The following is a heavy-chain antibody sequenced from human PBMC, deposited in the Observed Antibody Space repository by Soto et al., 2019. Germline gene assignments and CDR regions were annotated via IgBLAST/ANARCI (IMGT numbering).Heavy chain of an antibody. Sequence: ASVKVSCTASGGTFSIYAISWVRQAPGQGLEWMGGIIPIFGTANYAQKFQGRVTITADESTSTAYMELSSLRSEDTAVYYCAKELPPAYSSGWAFDYWGQGTLVTVS. CDR1: GGTFSIYA. J-gene: IGHJ4*02. D-gene: IGHD6-19*01. CDR2: IIPIFGTA. CDR3: AKELPPAYSSGWAFDY. V-gene: IGHV1-69*13.